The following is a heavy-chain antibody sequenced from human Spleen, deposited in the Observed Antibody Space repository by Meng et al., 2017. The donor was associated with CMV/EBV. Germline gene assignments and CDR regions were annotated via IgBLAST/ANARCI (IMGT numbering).Heavy chain of an antibody. J-gene: IGHJ4*02. D-gene: IGHD2-2*01. Sequence: GGSLKISCAASGFTFSSYWMSWVRQAPGKGLEWLANIKEDGTEKNYVDSVKGRFTISRDNAKNSLYLQMNSLRAEDTAVYYCARRYCSSTSCLLDYWGQGTLVTVSS. CDR3: ARRYCSSTSCLLDY. V-gene: IGHV3-7*01. CDR1: GFTFSSYW. CDR2: IKEDGTEK.